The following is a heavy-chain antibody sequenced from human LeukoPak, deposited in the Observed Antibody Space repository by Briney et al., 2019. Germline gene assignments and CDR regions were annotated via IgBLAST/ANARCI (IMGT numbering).Heavy chain of an antibody. Sequence: SGGSLRLSCAASGFTFSSYAMSWVRQAPGKGLEWVSAISGSGDSTYYADSVKGRFTISRDNSQNTLYLQMNSLRAEDTAIYYCAKEWSFSSGYSGYFDYWGQGTLVTVSS. V-gene: IGHV3-23*01. J-gene: IGHJ4*02. CDR2: ISGSGDST. CDR3: AKEWSFSSGYSGYFDY. D-gene: IGHD3-22*01. CDR1: GFTFSSYA.